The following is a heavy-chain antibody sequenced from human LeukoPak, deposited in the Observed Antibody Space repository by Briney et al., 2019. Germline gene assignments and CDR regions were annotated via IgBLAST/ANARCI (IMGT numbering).Heavy chain of an antibody. D-gene: IGHD6-6*01. CDR1: GGSISSGGYY. CDR3: ARDRNEAARPEAHNYYYYYMDV. J-gene: IGHJ6*03. CDR2: IYYSGST. Sequence: PSQTLSLTCTVSGGSISSGGYYWSWIRQHPGKGLEWIGYIYYSGSTYYNPSLKSRVTISVDTSKNQFSLKLSSVTAADTAVYYCARDRNEAARPEAHNYYYYYMDVWGKGTTVTVSS. V-gene: IGHV4-31*03.